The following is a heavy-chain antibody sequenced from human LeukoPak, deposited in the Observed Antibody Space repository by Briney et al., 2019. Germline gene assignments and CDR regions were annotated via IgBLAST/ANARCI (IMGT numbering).Heavy chain of an antibody. Sequence: ASVKVSCKASGYTFTNYGISWVRQAPGQGLEWMGWISAYNGNTNYAQKLQGRVTMTTDTSTSTAYMELRSLRSDDTAVYYCARGSSSWYYFDYWGQEPWSPSPQ. CDR1: GYTFTNYG. CDR2: ISAYNGNT. V-gene: IGHV1-18*01. CDR3: ARGSSSWYYFDY. D-gene: IGHD6-13*01. J-gene: IGHJ4*01.